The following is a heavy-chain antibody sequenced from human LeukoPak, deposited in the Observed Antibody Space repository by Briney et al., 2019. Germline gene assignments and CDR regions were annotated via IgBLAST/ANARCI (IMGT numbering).Heavy chain of an antibody. V-gene: IGHV4-59*01. CDR1: GGSISSYY. CDR3: ARDSGSYSYAFGI. J-gene: IGHJ3*02. Sequence: SETLSLTCTVSGGSISSYYWSWIRQPPGKGLEWIGYIYYSGSTNYNPSLKSRVTISVDTSKNQFSLKLSSVTAADTAVYYCARDSGSYSYAFGIWGQGTMVTVSS. CDR2: IYYSGST. D-gene: IGHD1-26*01.